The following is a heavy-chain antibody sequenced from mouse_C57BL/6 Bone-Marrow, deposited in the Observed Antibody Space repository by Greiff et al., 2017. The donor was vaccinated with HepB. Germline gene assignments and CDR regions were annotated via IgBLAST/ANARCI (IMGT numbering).Heavy chain of an antibody. J-gene: IGHJ4*01. CDR2: ISYSGST. CDR1: GYSITSGYD. D-gene: IGHD2-1*01. Sequence: EVKLQESGPGMVKPSQSLSLTCTVTGYSITSGYDWHWIRHFPGNKLEWMGYISYSGSTNYNPSLKSRISITHDTSKNHFFLKLNSVTTEDTATYYCARGRERKIYYGNYDAMDYWGQGTSVTVSS. V-gene: IGHV3-1*01. CDR3: ARGRERKIYYGNYDAMDY.